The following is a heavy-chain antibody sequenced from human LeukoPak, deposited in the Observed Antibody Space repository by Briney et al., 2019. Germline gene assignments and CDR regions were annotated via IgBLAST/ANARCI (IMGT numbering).Heavy chain of an antibody. J-gene: IGHJ4*02. CDR1: GGSISSYY. D-gene: IGHD6-13*01. CDR3: ARVMYSSSWYYFDY. CDR2: IYTRGST. Sequence: SETLSLTCTVSGGSISSYYWSWIRQPAGKGLEWIGRIYTRGSTNYNPSLKSRVTMSVDTSKNQFSLKLSSVTAADTAVYYCARVMYSSSWYYFDYWGQGTLVTVSS. V-gene: IGHV4-4*07.